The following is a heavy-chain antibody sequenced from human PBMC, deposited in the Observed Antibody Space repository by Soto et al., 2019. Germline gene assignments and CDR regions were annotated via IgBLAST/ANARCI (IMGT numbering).Heavy chain of an antibody. Sequence: SETLSLTCAVSGGSISSGGYSWSWIRQPPGKGLEWIGYIYNSGSTNYNPSLKSRVTISVDTSKNQFSLKLSSVTAADTAVYYCARQGYSSGWDRPIRVFDYWGQGTLVTVSS. CDR3: ARQGYSSGWDRPIRVFDY. J-gene: IGHJ4*02. V-gene: IGHV4-61*08. CDR1: GGSISSGGYS. CDR2: IYNSGST. D-gene: IGHD6-19*01.